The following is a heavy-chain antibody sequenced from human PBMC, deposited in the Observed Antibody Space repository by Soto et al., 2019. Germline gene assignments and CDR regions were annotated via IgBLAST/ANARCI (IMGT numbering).Heavy chain of an antibody. J-gene: IGHJ4*02. CDR2: IYGPEKT. V-gene: IGHV3-53*02. D-gene: IGHD2-15*01. CDR1: GFSVTTNN. CDR3: VRGGYD. Sequence: EAQLIETGGDLIQPGGSLRLSCAVSGFSVTTNNINWVRQAPGKGLEWVSIIYGPEKTYYAETVRGRVTVSRDNSKNKVYLKMDNLSTEDSALYYCVRGGYDWGQATLVTVSS.